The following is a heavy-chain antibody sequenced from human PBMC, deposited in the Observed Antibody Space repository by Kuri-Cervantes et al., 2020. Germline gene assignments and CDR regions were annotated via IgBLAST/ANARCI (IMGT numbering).Heavy chain of an antibody. D-gene: IGHD3-10*01. V-gene: IGHV3-33*08. CDR1: GFTFSSYA. CDR2: IWYGGSNK. J-gene: IGHJ6*02. CDR3: ARDYYGSGNLAGMDV. Sequence: GESLKISCAASGFTFSSYAMHWARQAPGKGLEWVAVIWYGGSNKNYADSVKGRFTISRDNSKNTLSLQMNSLRVEDTAVYYCARDYYGSGNLAGMDVWGQGTTVTVSS.